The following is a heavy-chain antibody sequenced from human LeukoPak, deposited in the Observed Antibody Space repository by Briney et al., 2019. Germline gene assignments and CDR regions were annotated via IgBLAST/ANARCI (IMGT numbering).Heavy chain of an antibody. CDR2: ISSSSSTI. J-gene: IGHJ4*02. CDR1: GFTFSHYS. Sequence: PGGSLRLSCAASGFTFSHYSMNWGRQAPGKGLDWVSYISSSSSTIYYADSVKGRFTISRDNAKNSLYLQMNSLRDEDTAVYYCASLMTTVYYFDYWGQGTLVTVSS. D-gene: IGHD4-17*01. CDR3: ASLMTTVYYFDY. V-gene: IGHV3-48*02.